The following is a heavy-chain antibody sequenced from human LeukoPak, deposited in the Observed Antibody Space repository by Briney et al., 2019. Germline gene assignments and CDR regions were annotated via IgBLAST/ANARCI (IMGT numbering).Heavy chain of an antibody. J-gene: IGHJ6*03. CDR3: ARQISDYYYYYMDV. Sequence: PSETLSLTCTVSGYSISSGYYWGWIRQPPGKGLEWIGSIYHSGSTYYNPSLKSRVTISVDTSKNQFSLMLTSVTAADTAVYYCARQISDYYYYYMDVWGKGTTVTVSS. V-gene: IGHV4-38-2*02. CDR2: IYHSGST. CDR1: GYSISSGYY. D-gene: IGHD2-15*01.